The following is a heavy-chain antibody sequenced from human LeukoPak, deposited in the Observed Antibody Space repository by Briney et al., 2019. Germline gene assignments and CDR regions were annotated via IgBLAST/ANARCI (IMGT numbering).Heavy chain of an antibody. CDR1: GFTFSSYA. CDR2: MSGSGAST. J-gene: IGHJ6*03. V-gene: IGHV3-23*01. Sequence: GGSLRLSCAASGFTFSSYAMSWVRQAPGKGLEWVSAMSGSGASTYYADSVKGRFTISRDNPKNTLYLQMNSLKAEDTAIYYCARVSSYYYYYMDVWGKGTTVTVSS. CDR3: ARVSSYYYYYMDV.